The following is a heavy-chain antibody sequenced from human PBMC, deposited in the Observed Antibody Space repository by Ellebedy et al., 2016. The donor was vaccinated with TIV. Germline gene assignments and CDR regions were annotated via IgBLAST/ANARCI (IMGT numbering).Heavy chain of an antibody. V-gene: IGHV3-33*01. Sequence: GESLKISCAASGFTFRDYAMHWVRQTPGKGLEWLAVIWSDGSGKNYADSVKGRITISRDNSKNTLDLEMDTLRAEDTAVYFCTRGASMIRGYPIDFWGHGTLVTVSS. D-gene: IGHD3-22*01. CDR3: TRGASMIRGYPIDF. J-gene: IGHJ5*01. CDR1: GFTFRDYA. CDR2: IWSDGSGK.